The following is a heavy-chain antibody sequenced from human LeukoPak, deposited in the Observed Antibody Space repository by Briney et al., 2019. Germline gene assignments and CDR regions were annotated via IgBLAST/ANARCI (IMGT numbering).Heavy chain of an antibody. CDR1: GYTFTSYG. J-gene: IGHJ6*03. CDR2: ISAYNGNT. CDR3: ARGTYYYDSSGYYNYYYYYMDV. V-gene: IGHV1-18*01. D-gene: IGHD3-22*01. Sequence: ASVKVSCKASGYTFTSYGISWVRQAPGQGLEWMGWISAYNGNTNYAQKLQGRVTMTTDTSTSTAYMELRSLRSDDTAVYYCARGTYYYDSSGYYNYYYYYMDVWGKGTTVTISS.